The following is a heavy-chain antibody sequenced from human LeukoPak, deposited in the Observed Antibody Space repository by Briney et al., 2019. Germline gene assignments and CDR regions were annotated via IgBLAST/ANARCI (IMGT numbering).Heavy chain of an antibody. CDR2: IIGGAGGT. J-gene: IGHJ5*02. D-gene: IGHD6-13*01. V-gene: IGHV3-23*01. CDR3: AKKEIAVVGSNWFDP. Sequence: GGSLRLSCAASGFSFSSHGMSWVRQAPGKGLEWVSGIIGGAGGTYYADSVKGRFTISRDNSKNTLYLQMNSLRAEDTAVYYCAKKEIAVVGSNWFDPWGQGTLVTVSS. CDR1: GFSFSSHG.